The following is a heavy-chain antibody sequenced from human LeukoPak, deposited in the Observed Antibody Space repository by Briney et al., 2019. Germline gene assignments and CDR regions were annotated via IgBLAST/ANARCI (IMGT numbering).Heavy chain of an antibody. CDR1: GGSISSSNW. CDR2: IYHSGST. Sequence: SETLSLTCAVSGGSISSSNWWSWVRQPPGKGLEWIGEIYHSGSTNYNPSLKSRVTISVDKSKNQFSLKLSSVTAADTAVYYCAREGQNVDTAMVYYMDVWGKGTTVTVSS. J-gene: IGHJ6*03. D-gene: IGHD5-18*01. CDR3: AREGQNVDTAMVYYMDV. V-gene: IGHV4-4*02.